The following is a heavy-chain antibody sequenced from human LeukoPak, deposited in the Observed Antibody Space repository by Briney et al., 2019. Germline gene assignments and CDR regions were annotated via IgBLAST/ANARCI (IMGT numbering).Heavy chain of an antibody. Sequence: SETLSLTCAVYGGSFSGYYRSWIRQPPGKGLEWIGEINHSGSTNYNPSLKSRVTISVDTSKNQFSLKLSSVTAADTAVYYCARYPPYGYYFDYWGQGTLVTVSS. CDR1: GGSFSGYY. J-gene: IGHJ4*02. CDR3: ARYPPYGYYFDY. CDR2: INHSGST. D-gene: IGHD4-17*01. V-gene: IGHV4-34*01.